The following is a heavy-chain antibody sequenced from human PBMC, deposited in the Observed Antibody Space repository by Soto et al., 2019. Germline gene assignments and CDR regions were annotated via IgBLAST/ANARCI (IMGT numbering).Heavy chain of an antibody. CDR1: GFTFSSYA. CDR2: ISYDGSNK. CDR3: ATQAPPGLVHDY. J-gene: IGHJ4*02. D-gene: IGHD6-19*01. V-gene: IGHV3-30-3*01. Sequence: QVQLVESGGGVVQPGRSLRLSCAASGFTFSSYAMHWVRQAPGKGLEWVAVISYDGSNKYYADSVKGRFTISRDNSKNTLYLQMNSLRAEDTAVYYCATQAPPGLVHDYWGQGTLVTVSS.